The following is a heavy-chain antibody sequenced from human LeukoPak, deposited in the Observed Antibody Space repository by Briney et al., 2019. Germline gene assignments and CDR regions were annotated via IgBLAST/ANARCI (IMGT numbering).Heavy chain of an antibody. Sequence: GGSLRLSCAASGFTFRSYAMSWVRQAPGKGPEWASSIAGSGSSTYYADSVKGRFTISRDNSKNTLYLQMNSLRAEDTAVYYCAKDGTVAGNFDYWGQGTLVTVSS. CDR1: GFTFRSYA. CDR2: IAGSGSST. D-gene: IGHD6-19*01. V-gene: IGHV3-23*01. J-gene: IGHJ4*02. CDR3: AKDGTVAGNFDY.